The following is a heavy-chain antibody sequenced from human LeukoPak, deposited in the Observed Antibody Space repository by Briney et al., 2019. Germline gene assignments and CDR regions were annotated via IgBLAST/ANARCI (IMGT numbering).Heavy chain of an antibody. CDR2: INPNSGGT. J-gene: IGHJ4*02. V-gene: IGHV1-2*02. Sequence: VASVKVSCKASGYTFTGYYMHWVRQAPGQGLEWMGWINPNSGGTNYAQKFQGRVTMTRDTSISTAYMELSRLRSDDTAVYYCARSGLYGDYIYFDYWGQGTLVTVSS. CDR3: ARSGLYGDYIYFDY. CDR1: GYTFTGYY. D-gene: IGHD4-17*01.